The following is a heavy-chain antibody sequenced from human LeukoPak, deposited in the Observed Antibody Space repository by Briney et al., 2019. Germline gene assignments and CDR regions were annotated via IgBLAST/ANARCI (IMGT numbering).Heavy chain of an antibody. V-gene: IGHV3-30*04. Sequence: PGGSLRLSCAASGFTFSSYAMYWVRQAPGKGLGWVAVISYDGSDKFYADSVKGRFTISRDSSKNTLYLQMNSLRPEDTAVYYCARARPSMWIDYWGQGTLVTVSS. CDR3: ARARPSMWIDY. CDR1: GFTFSSYA. D-gene: IGHD5-12*01. CDR2: ISYDGSDK. J-gene: IGHJ4*02.